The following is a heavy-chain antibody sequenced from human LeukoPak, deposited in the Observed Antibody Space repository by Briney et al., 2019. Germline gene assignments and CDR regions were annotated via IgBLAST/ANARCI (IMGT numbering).Heavy chain of an antibody. Sequence: SETPSLTCAVYGGSFSGYYWSWIRQPPGKGLEWIGEINHSGSTNYNPSLKSRVTISVDTSKNQFSLKLSSVTAADTAVYYCARGPHTARDYWGQGTLVTVSS. V-gene: IGHV4-34*01. D-gene: IGHD5-18*01. CDR3: ARGPHTARDY. CDR2: INHSGST. CDR1: GGSFSGYY. J-gene: IGHJ4*02.